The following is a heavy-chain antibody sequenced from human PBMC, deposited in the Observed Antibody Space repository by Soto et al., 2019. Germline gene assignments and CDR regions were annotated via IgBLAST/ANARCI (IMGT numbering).Heavy chain of an antibody. CDR2: IIPIFGTA. J-gene: IGHJ5*02. Sequence: QVQLVQSGAEVKKPGSSVQVSCKASGGTFSSYAISWVRQAPGQGLEWMGGIIPIFGTANYAQKFLGRVTITADESTSIAHMELSSLRSEDTAVYYCARASQRAGNWNQLGNWFDPWGQGTLVTVSS. D-gene: IGHD1-20*01. CDR3: ARASQRAGNWNQLGNWFDP. V-gene: IGHV1-69*12. CDR1: GGTFSSYA.